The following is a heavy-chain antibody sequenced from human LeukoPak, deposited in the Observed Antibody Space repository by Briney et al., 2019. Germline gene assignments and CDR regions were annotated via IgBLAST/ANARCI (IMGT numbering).Heavy chain of an antibody. D-gene: IGHD3-10*01. J-gene: IGHJ4*01. CDR2: INPNSGGT. Sequence: GASVKVSCKASGYTFTGYYMHWVRQAPGQGLEWMGWINPNSGGTNYAQKFQGRVTMTRDTSISTAYMELSRLRSDDTAVYYCARDRYYYGSGSSYWGQGNLVTVSS. V-gene: IGHV1-2*02. CDR3: ARDRYYYGSGSSY. CDR1: GYTFTGYY.